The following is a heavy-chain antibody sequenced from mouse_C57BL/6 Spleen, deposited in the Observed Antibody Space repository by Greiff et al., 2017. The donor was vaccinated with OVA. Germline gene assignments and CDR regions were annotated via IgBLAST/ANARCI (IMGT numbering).Heavy chain of an antibody. J-gene: IGHJ1*03. CDR3: ASSYGNYGYFDV. D-gene: IGHD2-1*01. CDR2: IYPGSGNT. CDR1: GYTFTDYY. Sequence: QVQLQQSGAELVRPGASVKLSCKASGYTFTDYYINWVKQRPGQGLEWIARIYPGSGNTYYNEKFKGKATLTAEKSSSTAYMQLSSLTSEDSAVYFCASSYGNYGYFDVWGTGTTVTVSS. V-gene: IGHV1-76*01.